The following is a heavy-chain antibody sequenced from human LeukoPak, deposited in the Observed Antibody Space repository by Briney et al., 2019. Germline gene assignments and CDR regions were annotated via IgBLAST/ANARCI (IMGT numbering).Heavy chain of an antibody. D-gene: IGHD6-13*01. CDR2: ISSNGSTI. CDR3: ASDTIAAPGIIFDY. CDR1: GFTFSDYY. V-gene: IGHV3-11*04. Sequence: SGGSLRLSCAASGFTFSDYYMSWIRQAPGKGLEWVSSISSNGSTIYYADSVKGRFTISRDNAKNSLYLQMDSLRAEDTAVYYCASDTIAAPGIIFDYWGQGTLVTVSS. J-gene: IGHJ4*02.